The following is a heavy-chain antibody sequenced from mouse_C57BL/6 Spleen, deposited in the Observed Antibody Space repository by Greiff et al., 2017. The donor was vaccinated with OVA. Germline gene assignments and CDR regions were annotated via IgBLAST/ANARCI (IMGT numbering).Heavy chain of an antibody. CDR2: IRNKANGYTT. CDR3: ARRDGYFWYFDV. J-gene: IGHJ1*03. Sequence: DVMLVESGGGLVQPGGSLSLSCAASGFTFTDYYMSWVRQPPGKALEWLGFIRNKANGYTTEYSASVKGRFTISRDNSQSILYLQMNALRAEDSATYYCARRDGYFWYFDVWGTGTTVTVSS. CDR1: GFTFTDYY. D-gene: IGHD2-3*01. V-gene: IGHV7-3*01.